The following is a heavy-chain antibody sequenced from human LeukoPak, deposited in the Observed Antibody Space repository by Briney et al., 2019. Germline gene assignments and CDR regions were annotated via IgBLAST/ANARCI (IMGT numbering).Heavy chain of an antibody. J-gene: IGHJ2*01. V-gene: IGHV3-13*01. CDR2: IGTAGDT. Sequence: GGSLRLSCAASGFTFSNYDMHWVRQTTGEGLEWVSAIGTAGDTYYPGSVKGRFTISRENAKNSLYLQMNSLRAGDTAVYYCARTRIRYTSGWNWYFDLWGRGTLVTVSS. D-gene: IGHD6-19*01. CDR3: ARTRIRYTSGWNWYFDL. CDR1: GFTFSNYD.